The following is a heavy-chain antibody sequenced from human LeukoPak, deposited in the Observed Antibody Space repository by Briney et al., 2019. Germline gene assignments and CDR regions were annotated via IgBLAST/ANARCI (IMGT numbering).Heavy chain of an antibody. J-gene: IGHJ4*03. CDR2: IYHSGST. CDR3: AKVEYSSSKGYFDY. Sequence: SETLSLACAVSGGSISSSNWWSWVRQPPGKGLEWIGEIYHSGSTNYNPSLKSRVTISVDKSKNQFSLKLSSVTAADTAVYYCAKVEYSSSKGYFDYWGQGTTVTVSS. CDR1: GGSISSSNW. D-gene: IGHD6-6*01. V-gene: IGHV4-4*02.